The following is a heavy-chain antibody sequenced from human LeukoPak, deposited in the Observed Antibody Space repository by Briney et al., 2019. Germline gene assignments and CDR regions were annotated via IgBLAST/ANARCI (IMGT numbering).Heavy chain of an antibody. Sequence: GGSLRLSCAASGFTFSSYAMSWVRQAPGKGLEWVSGISGSGGSTYYADSVKGRFTISRDNSKNTLYLQMNSLRAEDTAVYYCAKCSGGSCYLDYWGQGTLVTVSS. CDR1: GFTFSSYA. J-gene: IGHJ4*02. CDR3: AKCSGGSCYLDY. D-gene: IGHD2-15*01. CDR2: ISGSGGST. V-gene: IGHV3-23*01.